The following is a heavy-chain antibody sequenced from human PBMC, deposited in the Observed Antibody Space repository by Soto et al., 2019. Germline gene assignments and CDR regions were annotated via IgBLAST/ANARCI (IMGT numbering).Heavy chain of an antibody. CDR1: GGSISSGGYS. D-gene: IGHD3-10*01. Sequence: TLSLTCAVSGGSISSGGYSWSWIRQPPGKGLEWIGYMYLGGSTYYNPSLKSRVTISVDRSKNQFSLKLSSVTAADTAVYYCARMFRGVSGSPGWFDPWGEGLRVTVS. J-gene: IGHJ5*02. CDR3: ARMFRGVSGSPGWFDP. V-gene: IGHV4-30-2*05. CDR2: MYLGGST.